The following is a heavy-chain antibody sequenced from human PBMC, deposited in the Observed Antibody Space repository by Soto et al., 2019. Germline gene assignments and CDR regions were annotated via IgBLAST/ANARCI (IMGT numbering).Heavy chain of an antibody. D-gene: IGHD2-15*01. CDR3: ARDIVVVVAATIRGHDAFDI. CDR2: ISAYNGNT. J-gene: IGHJ3*02. Sequence: ASVKVSCKASGYTFTSYGISWVRQAPGQGLEWMGWISAYNGNTNYAQKLQGRVTMTTDTSTSTAYMELRSLRSDDTAVYYCARDIVVVVAATIRGHDAFDIWGQGTMVTVSS. CDR1: GYTFTSYG. V-gene: IGHV1-18*01.